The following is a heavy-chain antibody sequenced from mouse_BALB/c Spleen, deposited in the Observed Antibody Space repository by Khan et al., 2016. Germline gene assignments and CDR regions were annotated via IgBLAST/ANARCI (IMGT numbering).Heavy chain of an antibody. CDR2: IRNKANGYTI. V-gene: IGHV7-3*02. J-gene: IGHJ4*01. Sequence: EVELVESGGGLVQPGGSLRLSCATSGFTFTDYYMSWVRQPPGKALEWLGFIRNKANGYTIEYSASVKGRFTISRDNSQSILYLQMNTLRAEDSVTYYCARLMHYYAMDYWGQGTSVTVSS. CDR3: ARLMHYYAMDY. CDR1: GFTFTDYY.